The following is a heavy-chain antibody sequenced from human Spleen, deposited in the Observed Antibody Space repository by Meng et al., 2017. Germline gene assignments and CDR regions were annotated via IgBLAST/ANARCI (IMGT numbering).Heavy chain of an antibody. V-gene: IGHV4-34*01. CDR3: ARGPTKMAHDFDY. CDR1: GGSFSDYY. J-gene: IGHJ4*02. Sequence: QVQLTLWGAGLLTLSVTLSTTRVVSGGSFSDYYCGWIRQPPGKGLEWIGEINHSGSTNYNPSLESRATISVDTSQNNLSLKLSSVTAADSAVYYCARGPTKMAHDFDYWGQGTLVTVSS. D-gene: IGHD5-24*01. CDR2: INHSGST.